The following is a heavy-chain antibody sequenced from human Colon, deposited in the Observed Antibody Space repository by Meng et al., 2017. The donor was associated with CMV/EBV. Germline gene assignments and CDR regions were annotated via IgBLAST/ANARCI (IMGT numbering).Heavy chain of an antibody. CDR1: GYNVTSNN. V-gene: IGHV7-4-1*02. J-gene: IGHJ4*02. Sequence: SCKASGYNVTSNNMIWVRQAPGQGPEWMGWIETKTGNPTYAQGFTGRFGFSLDTSVSTTYLQISSLKAEDTAVYYCARDGLSGRYFDYWGQGTLVTVSS. CDR2: IETKTGNP. CDR3: ARDGLSGRYFDY. D-gene: IGHD6-25*01.